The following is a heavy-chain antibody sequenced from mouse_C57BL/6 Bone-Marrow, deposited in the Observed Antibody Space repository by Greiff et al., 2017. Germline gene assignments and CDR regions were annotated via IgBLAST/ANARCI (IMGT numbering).Heavy chain of an antibody. Sequence: QVQLQQSGPELVKPGASVKISCKASGYSFSSSWMNWVKQRPGKGLEWIGRIYPGDGDTNYNGKFKGKATLTADNSSSTAYMQLSSLTSEDSAVSVCARSIYDGDGDFDVWGTGTTVTVSS. CDR1: GYSFSSSW. V-gene: IGHV1-82*01. CDR2: IYPGDGDT. D-gene: IGHD1-2*01. J-gene: IGHJ1*03. CDR3: ARSIYDGDGDFDV.